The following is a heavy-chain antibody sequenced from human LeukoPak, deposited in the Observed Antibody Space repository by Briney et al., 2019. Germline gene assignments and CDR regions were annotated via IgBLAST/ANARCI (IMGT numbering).Heavy chain of an antibody. D-gene: IGHD1-26*01. Sequence: PGGSLRLSCAASGFTFSTYWMHWVSHVPGKGLVWVSRISPDGSSTMYAESVKGRFTISRDNAKNTLYLQIHSLRADDTAVYHCTRDPGWEFDRWGRGTLVTVSS. J-gene: IGHJ2*01. V-gene: IGHV3-74*03. CDR1: GFTFSTYW. CDR3: TRDPGWEFDR. CDR2: ISPDGSST.